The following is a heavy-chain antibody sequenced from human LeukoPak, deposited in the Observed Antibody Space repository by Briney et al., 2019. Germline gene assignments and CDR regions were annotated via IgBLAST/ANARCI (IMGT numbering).Heavy chain of an antibody. CDR2: INHSGSA. Sequence: SETLSLTCAVYGGSFSGYYWSWIRQPPGKGLEWIGEINHSGSANYNPALERRRPISLDTSKNQSSLKLSSVTAADTAVYYCVIRGTIFGVVINPFDYWGQGTLVTVSS. D-gene: IGHD3-3*01. V-gene: IGHV4-34*01. J-gene: IGHJ4*02. CDR1: GGSFSGYY. CDR3: VIRGTIFGVVINPFDY.